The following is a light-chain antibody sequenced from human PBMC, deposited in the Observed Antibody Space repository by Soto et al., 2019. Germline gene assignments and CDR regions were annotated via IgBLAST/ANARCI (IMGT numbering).Light chain of an antibody. CDR2: DAS. CDR1: QSVSSY. V-gene: IGKV3-11*01. J-gene: IGKJ3*01. Sequence: EIVLTQSPATLSLSPGERATLSCRASQSVSSYLAWYQQKPGQAPRLLIYDASNRATGIPARFSGSGSGTDFPLTISSLEPEEFAVYYCQQRSNWPLFTFGPGTKVDIK. CDR3: QQRSNWPLFT.